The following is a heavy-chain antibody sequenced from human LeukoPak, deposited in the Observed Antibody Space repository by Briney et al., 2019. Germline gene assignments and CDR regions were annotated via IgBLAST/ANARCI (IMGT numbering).Heavy chain of an antibody. CDR2: ISWNSGSI. V-gene: IGHV3-9*01. D-gene: IGHD3-3*01. J-gene: IGHJ3*02. CDR3: AKGLPDSDFWSGYHGAFDI. CDR1: GLTFDDYA. Sequence: GRSLRLSCAASGLTFDDYAMHWVRQAPGKGLEWVSGISWNSGSIGYADSVKGRFTISRDNAKNSLYLQMNSLRAEDTALYYCAKGLPDSDFWSGYHGAFDIWGQGTMVTVSS.